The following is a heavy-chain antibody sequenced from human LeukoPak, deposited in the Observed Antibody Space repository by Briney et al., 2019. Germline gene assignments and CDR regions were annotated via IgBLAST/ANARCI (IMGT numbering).Heavy chain of an antibody. Sequence: GGSLRLSCAASGFTFSSYWMSWVRQAPGKGLEWVANIKQDGSEKYYVDSVKGRFTISRGNAKNSLYLQMNSLRAGDTAVYYCARDGNYGFWSGYYVYWGQGTLVTVSS. CDR1: GFTFSSYW. CDR3: ARDGNYGFWSGYYVY. J-gene: IGHJ4*02. V-gene: IGHV3-7*01. D-gene: IGHD3-3*01. CDR2: IKQDGSEK.